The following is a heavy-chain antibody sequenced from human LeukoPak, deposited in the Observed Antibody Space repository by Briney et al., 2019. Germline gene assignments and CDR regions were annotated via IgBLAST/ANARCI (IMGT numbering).Heavy chain of an antibody. CDR3: AREDRYSSGWRSYAFDI. J-gene: IGHJ3*02. CDR2: ISSSGSTI. CDR1: GFTFSDYY. V-gene: IGHV3-11*04. D-gene: IGHD6-19*01. Sequence: GGSLRLSCAASGFTFSDYYMSWIRQAPGKGLEWVSYISSSGSTIYYADSVKGRFTISRDNAKNSLYLQMNSLRAEDAAVYYCAREDRYSSGWRSYAFDIWGQGTMDTVSS.